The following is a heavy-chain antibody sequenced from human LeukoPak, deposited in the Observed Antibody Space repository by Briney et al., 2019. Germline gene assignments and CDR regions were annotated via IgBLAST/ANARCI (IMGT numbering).Heavy chain of an antibody. CDR1: GYTFTSYD. CDR2: MNPNSGNT. Sequence: GASVKVSCKASGYTFTSYDINWVRQATGQGLEWMGWMNPNSGNTGYAQKFQGRVTITADESTSTAYMELSSLRSEDTAVYYCARDTYPFKYGSGSYLGYWGQGTLVTVSS. V-gene: IGHV1-8*03. CDR3: ARDTYPFKYGSGSYLGY. D-gene: IGHD3-10*01. J-gene: IGHJ4*02.